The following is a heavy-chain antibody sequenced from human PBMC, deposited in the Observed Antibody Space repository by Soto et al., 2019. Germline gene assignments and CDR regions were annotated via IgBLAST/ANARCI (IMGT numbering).Heavy chain of an antibody. D-gene: IGHD3-10*01. J-gene: IGHJ6*03. CDR2: IKQDGSEK. V-gene: IGHV3-7*01. CDR1: GFTFSSYW. Sequence: GGSLRLSCAASGFTFSSYWMSWVRQAPGKGLEWVANIKQDGSEKYYVDSVKGRFTISRDNAKNSLYLQMNSLRAEDTAVYYCARDLRVVSGSPTRYYYYYYYMDVWGKGTTVTVSS. CDR3: ARDLRVVSGSPTRYYYYYYYMDV.